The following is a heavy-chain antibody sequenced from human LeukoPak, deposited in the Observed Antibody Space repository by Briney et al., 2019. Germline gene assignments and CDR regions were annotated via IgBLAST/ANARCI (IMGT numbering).Heavy chain of an antibody. Sequence: SETLSLTCTVSGGSISSGSYYWSWIRQPAGKGLEWIGRIYTSGSTNYNPSLKSRVTISVDTSKNQSSLKLSSVTASDTAVYYCARDRSGYDFGRYYYYMDVWGKGTTVTVSS. V-gene: IGHV4-61*02. CDR2: IYTSGST. D-gene: IGHD5-12*01. J-gene: IGHJ6*03. CDR1: GGSISSGSYY. CDR3: ARDRSGYDFGRYYYYMDV.